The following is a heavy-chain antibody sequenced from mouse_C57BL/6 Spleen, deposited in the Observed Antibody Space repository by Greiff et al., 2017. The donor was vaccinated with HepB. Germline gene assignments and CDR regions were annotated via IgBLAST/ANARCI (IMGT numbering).Heavy chain of an antibody. J-gene: IGHJ4*01. CDR3: ARARVLYAMDY. Sequence: EVNLVESGGGLVKPGGSLKLSCAASGFTFSDYGMHWVRQAPEKGLEWVAYISSGSSTIYYADTVKGRFTISRDNAKNTLFLQMTSLRSEDTAMYYCARARVLYAMDYWGQGTSVTVSS. CDR1: GFTFSDYG. V-gene: IGHV5-17*01. CDR2: ISSGSSTI.